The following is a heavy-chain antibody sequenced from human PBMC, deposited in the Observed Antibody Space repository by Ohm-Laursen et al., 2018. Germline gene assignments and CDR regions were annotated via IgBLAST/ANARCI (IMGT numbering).Heavy chain of an antibody. CDR1: GFTFSSYA. J-gene: IGHJ4*02. D-gene: IGHD3-22*01. CDR3: AKDRQYYYDSSGMDY. Sequence: SLRLSCAASGFTFSSYAMSWVRQAPGKGLEWVSAISGSGGSTYYADSVKGRFTISRDNSKNTLYLQMNSLRAEDTAVYYCAKDRQYYYDSSGMDYWGQGTLVTVSS. CDR2: ISGSGGST. V-gene: IGHV3-23*01.